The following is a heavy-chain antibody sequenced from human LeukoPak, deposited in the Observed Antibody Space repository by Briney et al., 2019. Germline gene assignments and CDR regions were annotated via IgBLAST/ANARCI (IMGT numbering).Heavy chain of an antibody. V-gene: IGHV1-46*01. D-gene: IGHD3-16*02. CDR3: ARDYPRGDAFDI. CDR1: GYTFTNYY. J-gene: IGHJ3*02. CDR2: IDPSGGST. Sequence: ASVKVSCKASGYTFTNYYMHWVRQAPGQGLEWMGIIDPSGGSTTYAQKFQGRVTMTRDTSTSTVYMELTSLRSEDTAVYYCARDYPRGDAFDIWGQGTMVTVSS.